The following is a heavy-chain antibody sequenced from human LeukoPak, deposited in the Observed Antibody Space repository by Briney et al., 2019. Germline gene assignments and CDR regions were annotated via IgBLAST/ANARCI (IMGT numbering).Heavy chain of an antibody. Sequence: GGSLRLSCAASGFTFCSYAMSWVRQAPGKGLEWVSAISGSGDGTYYADSVKGRFTISRDNSKNTLYLQMSGLRAEDTAVYYCAKEPSYCTNGVCYSRVFDRWGQGTLVTVSS. D-gene: IGHD2-8*01. CDR3: AKEPSYCTNGVCYSRVFDR. CDR2: ISGSGDGT. CDR1: GFTFCSYA. V-gene: IGHV3-23*01. J-gene: IGHJ5*02.